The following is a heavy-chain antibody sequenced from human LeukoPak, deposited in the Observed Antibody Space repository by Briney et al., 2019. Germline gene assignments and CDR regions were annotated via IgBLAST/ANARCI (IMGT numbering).Heavy chain of an antibody. V-gene: IGHV1-46*01. D-gene: IGHD6-19*01. CDR2: INPSGGST. Sequence: ASVRVSCKASGGTFSSYAISWVRQAPGQGLEWMGIINPSGGSTSYAQKFQGRVTMTRDMSTSTVYMELSSLRSEDTAVYYCARDGSGPRSPHYYYYMDVWGKGTTVTVSS. CDR1: GGTFSSYA. J-gene: IGHJ6*03. CDR3: ARDGSGPRSPHYYYYMDV.